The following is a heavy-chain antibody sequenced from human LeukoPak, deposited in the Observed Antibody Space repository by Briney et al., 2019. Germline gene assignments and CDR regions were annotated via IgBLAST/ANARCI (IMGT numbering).Heavy chain of an antibody. V-gene: IGHV3-9*01. Sequence: GGSLRLSCAASGFTFASYAMSWVRQAPGKGLEWVSGISWNSGSIGYADSVKGRFTISRDNARNSLYLQMNSLRAEDTALYYCAKDVSYYGSGSFNWYFDLWGRGTLVTVSS. CDR2: ISWNSGSI. CDR1: GFTFASYA. CDR3: AKDVSYYGSGSFNWYFDL. J-gene: IGHJ2*01. D-gene: IGHD3-10*01.